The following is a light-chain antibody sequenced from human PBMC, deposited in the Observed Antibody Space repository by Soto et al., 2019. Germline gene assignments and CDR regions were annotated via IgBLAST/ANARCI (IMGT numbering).Light chain of an antibody. CDR1: NSDVGGYNF. CDR2: DVS. CDR3: CSYAGSYTWV. J-gene: IGLJ3*02. V-gene: IGLV2-11*01. Sequence: QSALTQPRSVYGSPGQSVTISCTGTNSDVGGYNFVSWYQQHPGKAPKLMIYDVSKRPSGVPDRFSGSKSGNTASLTISGLQAEDEADYYCCSYAGSYTWVFGGGTKLTVL.